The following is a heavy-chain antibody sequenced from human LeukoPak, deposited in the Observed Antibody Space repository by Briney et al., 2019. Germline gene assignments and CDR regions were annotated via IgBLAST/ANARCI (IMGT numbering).Heavy chain of an antibody. V-gene: IGHV3-23*01. Sequence: PGGSLRLSCAASEFTFDNYAMSWVRQAPGKGLEWVSVISGSGYYSYYADSVKGRFTVSRDNSKTTLYLQMNSLRAEDTAVYYCAKNVDTSMVHDAFDIWGQGTMVTVSS. CDR1: EFTFDNYA. CDR3: AKNVDTSMVHDAFDI. D-gene: IGHD5-18*01. J-gene: IGHJ3*02. CDR2: ISGSGYYS.